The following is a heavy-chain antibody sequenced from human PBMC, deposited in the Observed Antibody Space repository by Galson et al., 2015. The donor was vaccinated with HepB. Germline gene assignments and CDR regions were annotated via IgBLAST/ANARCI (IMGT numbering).Heavy chain of an antibody. J-gene: IGHJ4*02. CDR2: ISSSSSYI. V-gene: IGHV3-21*01. CDR1: GFTFSSYA. D-gene: IGHD6-19*01. Sequence: SLRLSCAASGFTFSSYAMHWVRQAPGKGLEWVSSISSSSSYIYYADSVKGRFTISRDNAKNSLYLQMNSLRAEDTAVYYCARLYSSGWFYFDYWGQGTLVTVSS. CDR3: ARLYSSGWFYFDY.